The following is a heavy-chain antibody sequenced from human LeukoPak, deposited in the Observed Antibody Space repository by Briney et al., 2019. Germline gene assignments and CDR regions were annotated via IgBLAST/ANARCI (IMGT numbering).Heavy chain of an antibody. V-gene: IGHV3-48*03. Sequence: GGSLSLSRAASGLILSVYEMSWVRQAPGQGLELLSYIGSSGSSIFYADSGNGRFTISRDSAKISLYLQMNSLRAEDTAVYYCARDPSMIGGSLFDPWGQGTLVTVSS. D-gene: IGHD3-22*01. CDR2: IGSSGSSI. CDR1: GLILSVYE. CDR3: ARDPSMIGGSLFDP. J-gene: IGHJ5*02.